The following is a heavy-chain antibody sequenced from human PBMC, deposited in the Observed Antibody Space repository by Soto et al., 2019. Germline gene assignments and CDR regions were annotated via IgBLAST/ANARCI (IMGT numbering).Heavy chain of an antibody. CDR2: ISGSGGST. CDR3: ARLSTHYYDSLDY. V-gene: IGHV3-23*01. CDR1: GFTFSSYA. J-gene: IGHJ4*01. Sequence: GGSLRLSCSASGFTFSSYAMSWVRQAPGKGLEWVPSISGSGGSTNYADSVKGRISVSRDSSKRTLFLQMDSLRAEDTAIYYCARLSTHYYDSLDYWGHGTLVTVSS. D-gene: IGHD3-22*01.